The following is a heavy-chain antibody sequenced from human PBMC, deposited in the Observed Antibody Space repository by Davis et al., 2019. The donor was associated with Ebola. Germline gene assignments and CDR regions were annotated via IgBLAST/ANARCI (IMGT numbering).Heavy chain of an antibody. Sequence: PGGSLRLSCAASGFTFSSYAMSWVRQAPGKGLEWVSAISGSGGSTYYADSVKGRFTISRDNSKNTLYLQMNSLRAEDTAVYYCARDPRYSGYDLYYYYYGMDVWGQGTTVTVSS. CDR3: ARDPRYSGYDLYYYYYGMDV. V-gene: IGHV3-23*01. J-gene: IGHJ6*02. D-gene: IGHD5-12*01. CDR1: GFTFSSYA. CDR2: ISGSGGST.